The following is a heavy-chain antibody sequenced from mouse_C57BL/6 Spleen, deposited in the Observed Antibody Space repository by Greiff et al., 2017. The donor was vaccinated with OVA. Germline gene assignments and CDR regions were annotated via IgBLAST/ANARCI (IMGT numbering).Heavy chain of an antibody. CDR3: ARAPQFITNDY. Sequence: QVQLQQSGTELVKPGASVKLSCKASGYTFTSYWMHWVKQRPGQGLEWIGNINPSNGGTNYNEKFKSKATLTVDKSSSTAYMQLSSLTSEDAAVYYCARAPQFITNDYWGQGTTLTVSS. CDR1: GYTFTSYW. CDR2: INPSNGGT. J-gene: IGHJ2*01. D-gene: IGHD1-1*01. V-gene: IGHV1-53*01.